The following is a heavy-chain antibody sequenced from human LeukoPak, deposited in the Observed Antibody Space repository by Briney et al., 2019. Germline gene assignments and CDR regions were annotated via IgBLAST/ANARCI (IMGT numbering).Heavy chain of an antibody. CDR3: ARDRDYYDSSGYSDAFDI. CDR1: GLTFSSYW. J-gene: IGHJ3*02. CDR2: IKQDGSEK. Sequence: GGSLRLSCAASGLTFSSYWMSWVRQAPGKGLEWVANIKQDGSEKYYVDSVKGRFTISRDNAKNSLYLQMNSLRAEDTAVYYCARDRDYYDSSGYSDAFDIWGQGTMVTVSS. D-gene: IGHD3-22*01. V-gene: IGHV3-7*04.